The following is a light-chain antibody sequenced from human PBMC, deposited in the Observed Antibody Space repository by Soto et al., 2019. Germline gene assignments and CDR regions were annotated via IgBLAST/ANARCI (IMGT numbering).Light chain of an antibody. CDR1: QDISNY. J-gene: IGKJ2*01. V-gene: IGKV1-33*01. CDR3: QQYDNLPGYT. Sequence: DIQMTQSPSSLSASVGDRVTITCQASQDISNYLNWYQQKPGKAPKLLIYDASTLETGVPSRFSGSGSGTDFTFTISSLQPEDIATYYCQQYDNLPGYTFGQGTKLEIK. CDR2: DAS.